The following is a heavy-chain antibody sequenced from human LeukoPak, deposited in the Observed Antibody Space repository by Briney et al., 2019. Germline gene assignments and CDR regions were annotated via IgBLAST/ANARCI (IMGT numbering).Heavy chain of an antibody. D-gene: IGHD4-17*01. CDR3: AKTTDNYYYYYMDV. CDR2: ISSSSTTI. Sequence: GGSLRLSCAASGFTFSSYSMNWVRQAPGKGLECVSYISSSSTTIYYADSVKGRFTISRDNAKNSLYLQMNSLRAEDTAVYYCAKTTDNYYYYYMDVWGKGTTVTVSS. J-gene: IGHJ6*03. CDR1: GFTFSSYS. V-gene: IGHV3-48*01.